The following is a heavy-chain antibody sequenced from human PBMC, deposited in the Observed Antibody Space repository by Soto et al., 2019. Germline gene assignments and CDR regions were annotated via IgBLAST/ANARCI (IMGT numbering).Heavy chain of an antibody. Sequence: SETLSLTCAVSGGSISSGGYFWSWIRQPPGKGLEWIGYIYHSGSTYYNPSFKSRVTISIDRSKNQFSLKLSSVAAADTAVYYCAAGGGLPRYYWGQGTLVTVS. CDR3: AAGGGLPRYY. J-gene: IGHJ4*02. CDR2: IYHSGST. D-gene: IGHD5-12*01. CDR1: GGSISSGGYF. V-gene: IGHV4-30-2*01.